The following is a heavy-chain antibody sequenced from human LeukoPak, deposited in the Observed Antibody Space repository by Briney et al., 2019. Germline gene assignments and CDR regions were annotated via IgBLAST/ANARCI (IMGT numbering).Heavy chain of an antibody. D-gene: IGHD6-13*01. CDR1: GFTFSSYA. V-gene: IGHV3-23*01. J-gene: IGHJ4*02. CDR3: AKYSGSSSKLFDY. CDR2: INHYGETT. Sequence: GGSLRLSCAASGFTFSSYAMNWVRQAPGKGLQWVSAINHYGETTYYADSVKGRFTISRDNSKNTLFLQMNSLRAEDTAIYYCAKYSGSSSKLFDYWGQGTLVTVSS.